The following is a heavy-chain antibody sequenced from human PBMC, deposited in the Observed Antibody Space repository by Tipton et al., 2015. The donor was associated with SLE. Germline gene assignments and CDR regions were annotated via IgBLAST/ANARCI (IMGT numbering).Heavy chain of an antibody. CDR2: IYYSGYT. V-gene: IGHV4-59*12. CDR1: GGSISSYY. Sequence: TLSLTCTVSGGSISSYYWSWIRQPLGRGLEWIAYIYYSGYTSYNPSLKSRVTISVDTSKNQFSLKLSSVTAADTAVYYCARDLRGNFDYYFDSWGQGALVTVSS. CDR3: ARDLRGNFDYYFDS. J-gene: IGHJ4*02.